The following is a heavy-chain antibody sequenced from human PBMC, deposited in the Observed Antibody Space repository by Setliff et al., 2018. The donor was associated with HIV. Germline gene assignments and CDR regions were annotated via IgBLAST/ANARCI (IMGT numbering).Heavy chain of an antibody. D-gene: IGHD3-22*01. CDR1: GGSISSGGYY. CDR2: IYYSGST. V-gene: IGHV4-31*03. J-gene: IGHJ2*01. CDR3: ARASSPYYYDSNGYRKFDL. Sequence: PSETLSLTCTVSGGSISSGGYYWSWIRQHPGKGLEWIGYIYYSGSTYYNPSLKSRVTISVDTSKNQFSLKLSSVTAADTAVYFCARASSPYYYDSNGYRKFDLWGRGTLVTVSS.